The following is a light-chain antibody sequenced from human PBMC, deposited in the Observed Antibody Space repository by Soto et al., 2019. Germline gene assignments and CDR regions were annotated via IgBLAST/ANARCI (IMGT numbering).Light chain of an antibody. J-gene: IGKJ4*01. Sequence: DIQLTQSPSFLSASIGDRVTITCRASQGITNYLAWYQQKQGKAPTLLIYAASTLQRVVPSRFRGGGSGTEFTLTISSLQPEDFATYYCQQVNRFPPTFGGGTKVEIK. CDR3: QQVNRFPPT. V-gene: IGKV1-9*01. CDR1: QGITNY. CDR2: AAS.